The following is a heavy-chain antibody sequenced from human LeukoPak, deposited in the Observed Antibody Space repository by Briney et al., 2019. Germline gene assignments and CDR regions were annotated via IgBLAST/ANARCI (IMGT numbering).Heavy chain of an antibody. V-gene: IGHV1-18*04. Sequence: GASVKVSCKAFGYTFTGYYMHWVRQGPGQGLEWMGWISAYNGNTNYAQKLQGRVTMTTDTSTSTAYMELRSLRSDDTAVYYCARAGGAFFDPWGQGTLVTVSS. D-gene: IGHD3-10*01. J-gene: IGHJ5*02. CDR2: ISAYNGNT. CDR3: ARAGGAFFDP. CDR1: GYTFTGYY.